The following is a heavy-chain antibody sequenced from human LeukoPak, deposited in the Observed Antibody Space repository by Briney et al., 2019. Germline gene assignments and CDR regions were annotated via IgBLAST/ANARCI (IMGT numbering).Heavy chain of an antibody. J-gene: IGHJ6*02. Sequence: ASMKVSCKASGYTFTCYYMHWVRQAPGQGLEWMGRINPNSGGTNYAQKFQGRVTMTRDTSISTAYMELSRLRSDDTAVYYCARARQSYYYYYGMDVWGQGTTVTVSS. CDR3: ARARQSYYYYYGMDV. V-gene: IGHV1-2*06. CDR1: GYTFTCYY. CDR2: INPNSGGT.